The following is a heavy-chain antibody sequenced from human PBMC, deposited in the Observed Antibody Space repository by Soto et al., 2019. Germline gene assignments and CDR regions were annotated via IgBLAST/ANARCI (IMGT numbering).Heavy chain of an antibody. Sequence: QLQLQESGPGLVKPSETLSLTCTVSGGSISSSSYYWGWIRQPPGKGLEWIGSIYYSGSTYYNPSLKSRVTISVDTSKNQFSLKLSSVTAADTAVYYCASTPSFGYCSGGSCYSYYYGMDVW. CDR3: ASTPSFGYCSGGSCYSYYYGMDV. V-gene: IGHV4-39*01. J-gene: IGHJ6*01. CDR1: GGSISSSSYY. CDR2: IYYSGST. D-gene: IGHD2-15*01.